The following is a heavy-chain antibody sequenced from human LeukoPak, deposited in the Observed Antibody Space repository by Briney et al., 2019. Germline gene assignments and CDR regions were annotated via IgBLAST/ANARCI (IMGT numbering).Heavy chain of an antibody. Sequence: SETLSLTCLVSGGSLSSGVYYWSWIRHPPGKGLEWIGYIFHSGNTYYNPSLRSRVTISVDRSKNQFSLKLTSVTAADTAVYYCARTSGSHDAFDIWGQGTMVTVSS. CDR2: IFHSGNT. V-gene: IGHV4-30-2*01. J-gene: IGHJ3*02. D-gene: IGHD1-26*01. CDR3: ARTSGSHDAFDI. CDR1: GGSLSSGVYY.